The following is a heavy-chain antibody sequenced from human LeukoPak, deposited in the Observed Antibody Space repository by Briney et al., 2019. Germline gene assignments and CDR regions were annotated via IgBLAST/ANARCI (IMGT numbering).Heavy chain of an antibody. D-gene: IGHD1-1*01. J-gene: IGHJ4*02. V-gene: IGHV3-15*01. Sequence: PGGSLRLSCAASGFTFSNAWMSWVHQAPGKGLEWVGRIKSKTDGGTTDYAAPVKGRFTISRDDSKNMLYLQMNSLKTEDTAVYYCTTGSDDPTYYFDYWGQGTLVTVSS. CDR3: TTGSDDPTYYFDY. CDR2: IKSKTDGGTT. CDR1: GFTFSNAW.